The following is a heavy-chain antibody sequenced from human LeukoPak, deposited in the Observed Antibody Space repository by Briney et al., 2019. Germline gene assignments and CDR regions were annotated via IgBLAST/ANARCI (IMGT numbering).Heavy chain of an antibody. V-gene: IGHV4-34*01. CDR2: INHSGST. CDR3: ARGRVGALPGY. Sequence: PSETLSLTCAVYGGSFSGYYWSWIRQPPGKGLEWIGEINHSGSTNYNPSLKSRVTISVDTSKNQFSLKLSSVTAADTAVYYCARGRVGALPGYWSQGTLVTVSS. J-gene: IGHJ4*02. D-gene: IGHD1-26*01. CDR1: GGSFSGYY.